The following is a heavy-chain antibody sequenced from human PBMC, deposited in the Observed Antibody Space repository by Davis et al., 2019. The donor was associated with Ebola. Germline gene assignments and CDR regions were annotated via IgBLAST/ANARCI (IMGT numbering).Heavy chain of an antibody. Sequence: MPSETLSLTCTVSGGSISSYYWSWIRQPPGKGLEWIGYIYYSGSTNYNPSLKSRVTISVDTSKNQFSLKLSSVTAADTAVYYCATHYYDSSGYYYFDNWGQGTLVTVSS. D-gene: IGHD3-22*01. CDR2: IYYSGST. J-gene: IGHJ4*02. CDR1: GGSISSYY. V-gene: IGHV4-59*01. CDR3: ATHYYDSSGYYYFDN.